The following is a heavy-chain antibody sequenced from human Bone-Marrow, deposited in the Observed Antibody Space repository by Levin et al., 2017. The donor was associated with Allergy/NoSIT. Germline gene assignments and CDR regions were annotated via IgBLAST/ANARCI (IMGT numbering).Heavy chain of an antibody. J-gene: IGHJ4*02. CDR1: GFTFSTYA. Sequence: RASVKVSCSASGFTFSTYAMYWVRQAPGKGLEYVSAITDSGGSTYYAGSVKGRFTISRDNSKNTLYLQMSSLRAEDTAVYYCVRGSAVAGTWGDYWGQGTLVTVSS. CDR2: ITDSGGST. D-gene: IGHD6-19*01. CDR3: VRGSAVAGTWGDY. V-gene: IGHV3-64D*06.